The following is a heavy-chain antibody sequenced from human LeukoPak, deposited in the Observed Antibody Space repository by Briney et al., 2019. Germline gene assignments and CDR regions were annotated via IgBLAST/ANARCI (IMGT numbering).Heavy chain of an antibody. CDR1: GYTLTELS. V-gene: IGHV1-24*01. D-gene: IGHD5-12*01. J-gene: IGHJ4*02. Sequence: ASVKVSCKVSGYTLTELSIHWVRQAPGKGLEWMGTIYAQKFQGRVTMTEDTSTDTAYMELSSPRSEDTAVYYCATGSRLRFPFDYWGQGTLVTVSS. CDR3: ATGSRLRFPFDY.